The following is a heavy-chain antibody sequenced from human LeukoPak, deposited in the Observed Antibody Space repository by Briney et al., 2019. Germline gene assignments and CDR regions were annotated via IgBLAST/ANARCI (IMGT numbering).Heavy chain of an antibody. CDR3: ARGFRVSSFLRYFDPVRFDP. CDR1: GYTFTSYD. J-gene: IGHJ5*02. D-gene: IGHD3-9*01. Sequence: ASVKVSCKASGYTFTSYDINWVRQATGQGLEWMGWMNPNSGNTGYAQKFQGRVTMTRNTSISTAYMELSSLRSEDTAVYYCARGFRVSSFLRYFDPVRFDPWGQGTLVTVSS. V-gene: IGHV1-8*01. CDR2: MNPNSGNT.